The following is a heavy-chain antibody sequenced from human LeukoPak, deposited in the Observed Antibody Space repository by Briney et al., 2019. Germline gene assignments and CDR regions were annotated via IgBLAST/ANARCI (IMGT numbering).Heavy chain of an antibody. CDR3: ARFALSSSLDY. V-gene: IGHV3-23*01. D-gene: IGHD6-13*01. CDR2: ISGSGNRT. J-gene: IGHJ4*02. CDR1: GFTFSTYL. Sequence: GGSLRLSCAASGFTFSTYLMHWVRQAPGKGLEWVSAISGSGNRTFYADSVKGRFAISRDNSRNTVFLQMSSLKASDTAIYYCARFALSSSLDYWGQGTLVTVSP.